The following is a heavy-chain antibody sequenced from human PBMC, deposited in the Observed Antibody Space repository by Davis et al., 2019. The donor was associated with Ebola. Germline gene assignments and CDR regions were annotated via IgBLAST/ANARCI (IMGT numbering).Heavy chain of an antibody. J-gene: IGHJ6*02. V-gene: IGHV3-30*02. CDR1: GFTFSSYG. Sequence: GESLKISCAASGFTFSSYGMHWVRQAPGKGLEWVAFIRYDGSNKYYADSVKGRFTISRDNSKNTLYLQMNSLRAEDTAVYYCAKAASSSSDLLYYYYGMDVWGQGTTVTVSS. CDR2: IRYDGSNK. D-gene: IGHD6-6*01. CDR3: AKAASSSSDLLYYYYGMDV.